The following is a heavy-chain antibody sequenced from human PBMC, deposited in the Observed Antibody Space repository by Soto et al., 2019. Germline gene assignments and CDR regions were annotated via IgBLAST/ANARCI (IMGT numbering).Heavy chain of an antibody. D-gene: IGHD3-16*01. J-gene: IGHJ3*01. CDR2: ISWNSDTV. V-gene: IGHV3-9*01. Sequence: EVQLVESGGGLVLPGTSLRLSCAASGFTFDDYAMHWVRQAPGKGLEWVSGISWNSDTVVYADSVKGRFTISRDNAKNSLFLQMNSLRTEDTALFYCAKSLRRQSLTGWTQVFDVWGRGTMVTVSS. CDR3: AKSLRRQSLTGWTQVFDV. CDR1: GFTFDDYA.